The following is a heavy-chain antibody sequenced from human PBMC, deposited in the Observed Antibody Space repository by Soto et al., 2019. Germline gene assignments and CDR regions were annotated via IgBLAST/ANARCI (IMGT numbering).Heavy chain of an antibody. CDR1: GFTFSSYA. Sequence: GGSLRLSCAASGFTFSSYAMHWVRQAPGKGLEWVAVISYDGSNKYYADSVKGRFTISRDNSKNTLYLQMNSLRAEDTAVYYCARDWGIAAADFDYWGQGTLVTVSS. J-gene: IGHJ4*02. CDR2: ISYDGSNK. D-gene: IGHD6-13*01. V-gene: IGHV3-30-3*01. CDR3: ARDWGIAAADFDY.